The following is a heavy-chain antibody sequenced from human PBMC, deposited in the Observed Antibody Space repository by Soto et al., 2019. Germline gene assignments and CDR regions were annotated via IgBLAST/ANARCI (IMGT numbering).Heavy chain of an antibody. J-gene: IGHJ4*02. CDR1: GYSFTSYW. D-gene: IGHD6-19*01. CDR3: ASIAVADQNFDY. V-gene: IGHV5-10-1*01. Sequence: GESLKISCQGSGYSFTSYWISWVRQMPGKGLEWMGRIDPSDSYTNYSPSFQGHVTISADKSISTAYLQWSSLKASDTAMYYCASIAVADQNFDYWGQGTLVTVSS. CDR2: IDPSDSYT.